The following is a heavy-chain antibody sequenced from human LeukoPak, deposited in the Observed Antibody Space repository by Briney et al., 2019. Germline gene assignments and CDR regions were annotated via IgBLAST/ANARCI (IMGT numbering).Heavy chain of an antibody. J-gene: IGHJ4*02. V-gene: IGHV3-7*01. CDR1: GFTFSSYW. D-gene: IGHD1-26*01. CDR2: IKQDGSGK. Sequence: GGSLRLSCAASGFTFSSYWMSWVRQAPGKGLEWVANIKQDGSGKYYVDSVKGRFTISRDNAKNSLYLQMNSLRAEDTAVYYCARDEWEPKAYYFDYWGQGTLVTVSS. CDR3: ARDEWEPKAYYFDY.